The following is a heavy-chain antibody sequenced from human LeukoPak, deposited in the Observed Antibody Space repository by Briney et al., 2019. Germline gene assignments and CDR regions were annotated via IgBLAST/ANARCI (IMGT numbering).Heavy chain of an antibody. D-gene: IGHD5-24*01. CDR3: AKQGIGMVDY. J-gene: IGHJ4*02. V-gene: IGHV3-23*01. CDR1: GFTFSSYA. Sequence: GGSLRLSCVASGFTFSSYAMSWVRQAPGKGLEWVSAISGSGGSTYYADSVKGRFTISRDNSKNTLYLQMNSLRAEHTAVYYCAKQGIGMVDYWGQGTLVTVSS. CDR2: ISGSGGST.